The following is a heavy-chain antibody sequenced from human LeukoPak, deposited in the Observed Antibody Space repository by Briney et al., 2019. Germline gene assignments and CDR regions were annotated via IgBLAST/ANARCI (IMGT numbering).Heavy chain of an antibody. Sequence: GGSLRLSCAASGFTFGSYGMHWVRQAPGKGLEWVAFIRYDGSNKYYADSVKGRFTISRDNSKNTLYLQMNSLRAEDTAVYYCAKVFTMTSGVPAAAYYYYYYMDVWGNGTTVTVSS. CDR2: IRYDGSNK. D-gene: IGHD2-2*01. CDR3: AKVFTMTSGVPAAAYYYYYYMDV. J-gene: IGHJ6*03. V-gene: IGHV3-30*02. CDR1: GFTFGSYG.